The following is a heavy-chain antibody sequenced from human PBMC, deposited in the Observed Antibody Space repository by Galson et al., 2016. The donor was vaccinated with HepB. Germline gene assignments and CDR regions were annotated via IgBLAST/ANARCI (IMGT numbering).Heavy chain of an antibody. D-gene: IGHD1-1*01. CDR1: GFTFRSYG. J-gene: IGHJ4*02. V-gene: IGHV3-30*03. CDR3: GKWDWNDPAD. CDR2: ITYHGRNQ. Sequence: SLRLSCAASGFTFRSYGLQWVRQAPGKGPEWLAIITYHGRNQFYADSVKGRFTISRDDSRNSVYLQMDSLREEDTAVYYCGKWDWNDPADWGQGTQVSVSS.